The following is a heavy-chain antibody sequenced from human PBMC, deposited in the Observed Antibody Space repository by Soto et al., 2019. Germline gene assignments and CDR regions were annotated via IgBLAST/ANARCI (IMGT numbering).Heavy chain of an antibody. CDR3: ARSEEDSDYYYYGMDV. CDR2: TYYRSRWYS. D-gene: IGHD2-15*01. V-gene: IGHV6-1*01. CDR1: GYTVSSNSFA. J-gene: IGHJ6*02. Sequence: TLSLTCVGSGYTVSSNSFAWNWVRQSPSRGLEWLGRTYYRSRWYSDYAVSVRSRIDINADTSKNQVSLQLNSVTPEDTAVYYCARSEEDSDYYYYGMDVWGQGTTVTVSS.